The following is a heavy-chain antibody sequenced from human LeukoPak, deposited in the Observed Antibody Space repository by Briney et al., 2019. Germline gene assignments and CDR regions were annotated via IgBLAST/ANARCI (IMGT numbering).Heavy chain of an antibody. CDR3: TRQDCSAGSCSYVDY. D-gene: IGHD2-15*01. Sequence: GGSLRLSCAASGFTFSSYAMSWVRQAPGKGLEWVSAISGSGGSTYYADSVKGRFTISRDNSKNTLYLQMNSLRAEDTAVYYCTRQDCSAGSCSYVDYWGQGTLVTVSS. CDR2: ISGSGGST. CDR1: GFTFSSYA. V-gene: IGHV3-23*01. J-gene: IGHJ4*02.